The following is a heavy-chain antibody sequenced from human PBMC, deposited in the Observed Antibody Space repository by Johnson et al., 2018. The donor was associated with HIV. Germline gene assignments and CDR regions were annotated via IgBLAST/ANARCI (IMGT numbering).Heavy chain of an antibody. V-gene: IGHV3-66*01. D-gene: IGHD3-16*01. CDR1: EFTVSSSY. CDR2: IYSGGST. Sequence: VQLVESGGGLVQPGGSLRLSCAASEFTVSSSYMSWVRQAPGKGLEWVSVIYSGGSTYYADSVKGRFTISRDNSKNTAYLQMNSLRTEDTAVYYCARVKYAVTNHDSNAFDIWGQGTVVSVSS. J-gene: IGHJ3*02. CDR3: ARVKYAVTNHDSNAFDI.